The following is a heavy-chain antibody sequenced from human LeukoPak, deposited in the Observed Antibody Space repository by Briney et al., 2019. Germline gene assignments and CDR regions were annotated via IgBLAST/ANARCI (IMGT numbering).Heavy chain of an antibody. Sequence: GASVNVSCKASGGTFSSYAISWVRQAPGQGLEWMGGIIPIFGTANYAQKFQGRVTITTDESTSTAYMELSSLRSEDTAVYYCARIPVRSGEDAFDIWGQGTMVTVSS. CDR3: ARIPVRSGEDAFDI. CDR2: IIPIFGTA. V-gene: IGHV1-69*05. J-gene: IGHJ3*02. D-gene: IGHD2-15*01. CDR1: GGTFSSYA.